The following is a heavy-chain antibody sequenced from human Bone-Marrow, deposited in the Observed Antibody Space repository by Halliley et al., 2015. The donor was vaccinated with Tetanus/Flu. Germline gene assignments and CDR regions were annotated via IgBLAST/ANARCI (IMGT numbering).Heavy chain of an antibody. D-gene: IGHD4-17*01. Sequence: DWIGYIYYGGAPKYNPFLKSRVPISAATSRPQFSLKLSSVTAADTAVYYCAADCGDSDTLDYWGQGTLVTVSS. J-gene: IGHJ4*02. CDR2: IYYGGAP. V-gene: IGHV4-59*01. CDR3: AADCGDSDTLDY.